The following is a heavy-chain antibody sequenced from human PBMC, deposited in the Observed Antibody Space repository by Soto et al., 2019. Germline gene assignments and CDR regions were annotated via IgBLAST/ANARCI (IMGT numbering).Heavy chain of an antibody. J-gene: IGHJ4*02. CDR3: ARSCSSASCYYY. D-gene: IGHD2-2*01. Sequence: EVQLVESGGGLVKPGGSLRLSCTASGFVFSSYTMNWVRQAPGKGLEWVSSVSFRGDIYYEDSLEGRFTISRDDAKNSLYLQMNSLRAEDTAVYYCARSCSSASCYYYWGQGTLVTVSS. CDR2: VSFRGDI. CDR1: GFVFSSYT. V-gene: IGHV3-21*01.